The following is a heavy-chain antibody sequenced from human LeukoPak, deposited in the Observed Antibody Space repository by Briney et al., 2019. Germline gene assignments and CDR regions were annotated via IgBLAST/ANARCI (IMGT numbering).Heavy chain of an antibody. CDR2: ISYDGTEK. V-gene: IGHV3-30-3*01. CDR3: ARDLASSGWWTNAFDL. CDR1: GFTLSSYA. Sequence: GGSPRLSCEASGFTLSSYAMHWVRQAPGKGLEWVAVISYDGTEKYFSDSVKGRFTISRDNSKNTLHLQMSSLRGADTAVYFCARDLASSGWWTNAFDLWGQGTMVTVSS. D-gene: IGHD6-19*01. J-gene: IGHJ3*01.